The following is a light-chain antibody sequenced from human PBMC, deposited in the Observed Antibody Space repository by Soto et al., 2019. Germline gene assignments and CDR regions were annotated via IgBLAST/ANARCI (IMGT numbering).Light chain of an antibody. Sequence: QSALTQPPSVSGAPGQRVTISCSGRSSNVGNNAVNWYQQLPGKAPKLLIYYDEMLPSGISDRFSASKSGSSASLAISGLQSEDEAEYYCAAWDDSMTYVFGTGTKVNVL. CDR2: YDE. V-gene: IGLV1-36*01. CDR3: AAWDDSMTYV. J-gene: IGLJ1*01. CDR1: SSNVGNNA.